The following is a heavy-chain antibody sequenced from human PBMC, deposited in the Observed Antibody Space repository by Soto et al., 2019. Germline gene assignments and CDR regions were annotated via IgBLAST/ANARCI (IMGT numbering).Heavy chain of an antibody. V-gene: IGHV3-23*01. CDR2: ISGSGGST. CDR1: GFTFSSYA. Sequence: EVQLLESGGGLVQPGGSLRLSCAASGFTFSSYAMSWVRQAPGKGLEWVSAISGSGGSTYYADSVKGRFTISRDNSKNTLYLQINTLRAEDTAVYYCAKKGSARAIFGVHIDYWGQGTLVTVSS. D-gene: IGHD3-3*01. J-gene: IGHJ4*02. CDR3: AKKGSARAIFGVHIDY.